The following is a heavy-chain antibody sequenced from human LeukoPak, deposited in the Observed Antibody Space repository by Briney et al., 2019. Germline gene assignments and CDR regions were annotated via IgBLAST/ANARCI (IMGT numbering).Heavy chain of an antibody. CDR3: AKGGYGDYQFDY. Sequence: GRSLRLSCAASGFTFSSYGMHWVRQAPGKGLDWVAVISYDGSNKYYADSVKGRFTISRDNYENTLYLQMNSLRAEDTAVYYCAKGGYGDYQFDYWGQGTLVTVSS. J-gene: IGHJ4*02. D-gene: IGHD4-17*01. CDR2: ISYDGSNK. CDR1: GFTFSSYG. V-gene: IGHV3-30*18.